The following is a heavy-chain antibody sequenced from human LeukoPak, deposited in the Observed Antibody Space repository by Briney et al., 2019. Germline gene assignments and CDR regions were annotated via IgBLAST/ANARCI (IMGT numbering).Heavy chain of an antibody. D-gene: IGHD6-19*01. CDR2: ISPNTGAT. CDR3: ARDRVGSGWPRPYYFEF. J-gene: IGHJ4*02. CDR1: GYTFTGYC. Sequence: ASVKVSCKPSGYTFTGYCMHWVRQAPGQGLEWMGWISPNTGATMYAQKFQGRVTLTRDTSIDTGYMELSSLRSDDTAVYYCARDRVGSGWPRPYYFEFWGQGSLVSVSS. V-gene: IGHV1-2*02.